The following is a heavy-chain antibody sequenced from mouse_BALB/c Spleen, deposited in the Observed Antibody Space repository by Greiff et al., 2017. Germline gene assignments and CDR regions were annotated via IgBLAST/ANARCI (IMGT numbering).Heavy chain of an antibody. D-gene: IGHD2-1*01. CDR1: GFTFSSYT. V-gene: IGHV5-6-4*01. CDR2: ISSGGSYT. CDR3: TREVRGNYYFDY. Sequence: EVKLMESGGGLVKPGGSLKLSCAASGFTFSSYTMSWVRQTPEKRLEWVATISSGGSYTYYPDSVKGRFTISRDNAKNTLYLQMSSLKSEDTAMYYCTREVRGNYYFDYWGQGTTLTVSS. J-gene: IGHJ2*01.